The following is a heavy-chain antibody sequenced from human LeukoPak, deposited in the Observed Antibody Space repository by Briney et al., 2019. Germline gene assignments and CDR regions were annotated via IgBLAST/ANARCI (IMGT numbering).Heavy chain of an antibody. CDR2: ISSSSSYT. D-gene: IGHD4-17*01. CDR3: ARSLMPATVTYGFDY. V-gene: IGHV3-11*06. CDR1: GFTFSYYY. J-gene: IGHJ4*02. Sequence: GSLRLSFAASGFTFSYYYMSWIRQAPGKGLEWVSYISSSSSYTNYADSVKGRFTISRDNAKNSLYLQMNSLRAEDTAVYYCARSLMPATVTYGFDYWGQGTLVTVSS.